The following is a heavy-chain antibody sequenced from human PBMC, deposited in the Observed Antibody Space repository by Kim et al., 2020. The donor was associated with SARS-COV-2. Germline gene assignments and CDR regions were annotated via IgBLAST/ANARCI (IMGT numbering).Heavy chain of an antibody. Sequence: TNYNPSLKSRVIISRDTSKNQFSLKLSSVTAADTAVYYCAKVGAKWYLQHWGQGSLVTVSS. J-gene: IGHJ1*01. D-gene: IGHD3-10*01. V-gene: IGHV4-59*01. CDR2: T. CDR3: AKVGAKWYLQH.